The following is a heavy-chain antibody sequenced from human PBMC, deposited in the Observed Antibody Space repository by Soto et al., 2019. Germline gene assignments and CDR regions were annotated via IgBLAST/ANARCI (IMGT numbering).Heavy chain of an antibody. Sequence: SETLSLTCTVSGGSVSSGSYYWSWIRQPPGKGLEWIGYIYYSGSTNYNPSLKSRVTISVDTSKNQFSLKLSSVTAADTAVYYCASGWELPNWFDPWGQGTLVTVSS. J-gene: IGHJ5*02. V-gene: IGHV4-61*01. D-gene: IGHD1-26*01. CDR2: IYYSGST. CDR1: GGSVSSGSYY. CDR3: ASGWELPNWFDP.